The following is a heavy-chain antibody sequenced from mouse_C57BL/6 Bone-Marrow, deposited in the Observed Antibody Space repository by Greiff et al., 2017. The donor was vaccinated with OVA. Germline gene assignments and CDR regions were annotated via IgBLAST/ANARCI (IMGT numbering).Heavy chain of an antibody. D-gene: IGHD1-1*01. J-gene: IGHJ4*01. CDR1: GFTFSSYA. V-gene: IGHV5-4*03. Sequence: EVMLVEPGGGLVKPGGSLKLSCAASGFTFSSYAMSWVRQTPEKRLEWVATISDGGSCTYYQDNVKGRVTISRDTAKTTLYLHMRHLKSEDAAIYYCARGLVLLRSDYWGQGTSVTVSS. CDR2: ISDGGSCT. CDR3: ARGLVLLRSDY.